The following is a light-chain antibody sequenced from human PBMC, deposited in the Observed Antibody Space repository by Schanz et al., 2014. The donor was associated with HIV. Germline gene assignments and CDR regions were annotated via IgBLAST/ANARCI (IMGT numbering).Light chain of an antibody. CDR1: QSVSTW. V-gene: IGKV1-5*03. CDR2: EAS. Sequence: DIQMTQSPSTLSASVGDRISITCRASQSVSTWLAWYQQKPGKAPKLLISEASILETGVPSTFSGSGSGTEFTLTISSLHPDDFATYFCLHYNDFTSTFGQGTKLEIK. CDR3: LHYNDFTST. J-gene: IGKJ2*01.